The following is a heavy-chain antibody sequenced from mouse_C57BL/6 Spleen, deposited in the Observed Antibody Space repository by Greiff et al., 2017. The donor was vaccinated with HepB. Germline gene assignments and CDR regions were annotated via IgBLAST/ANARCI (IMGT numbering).Heavy chain of an antibody. CDR3: ARAPYGSSYHWYFDV. V-gene: IGHV1-19*01. J-gene: IGHJ1*03. Sequence: EVQLQQSGPVLVKPGASVKMSCKASGYTFTDYYMNWVKQSHGKSLEWIGVINPYNGGTSYNQKFKGKATLTVDKSSSTAYMELNSLTSEDSAVYYCARAPYGSSYHWYFDVWGTGTTVTVSS. D-gene: IGHD1-1*01. CDR1: GYTFTDYY. CDR2: INPYNGGT.